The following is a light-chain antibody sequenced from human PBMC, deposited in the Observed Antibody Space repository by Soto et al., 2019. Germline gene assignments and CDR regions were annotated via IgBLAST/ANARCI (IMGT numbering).Light chain of an antibody. V-gene: IGKV3-15*01. CDR3: QQFNNWPPSWT. CDR1: QSVSSN. Sequence: EIVMTQSPATLSVSPGERATLSCGASQSVSSNSAWYQQKPGQAPRLIIYDASTRATGVPGRFSGSGSGTDFTLTISSLQSEDFAIYYCQQFNNWPPSWTFGQGTKVDIK. J-gene: IGKJ1*01. CDR2: DAS.